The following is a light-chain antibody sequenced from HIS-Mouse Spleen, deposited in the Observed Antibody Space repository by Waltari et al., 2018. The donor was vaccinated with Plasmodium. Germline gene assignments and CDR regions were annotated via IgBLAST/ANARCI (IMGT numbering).Light chain of an antibody. V-gene: IGLV3-1*01. CDR3: QAWDSSTVV. CDR1: NLWDKF. Sequence: SYELPHPPSVSVSPGQTASITCPGDNLWDKFPYWYQQKPGQSPVLVIYQDSKRPSGIPERFSGSNSGNTATLTISGTQAMDEADYYCQAWDSSTVVFGGGTKLTVL. CDR2: QDS. J-gene: IGLJ2*01.